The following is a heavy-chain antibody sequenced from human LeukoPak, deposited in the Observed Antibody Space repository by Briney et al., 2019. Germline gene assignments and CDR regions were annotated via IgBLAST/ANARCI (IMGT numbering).Heavy chain of an antibody. CDR1: GGSFSGYY. CDR2: INHSGST. V-gene: IGHV4-34*01. Sequence: SETLSLTCAVYGGSFSGYYWSWIRQPPGKGLEWIGEINHSGSTNYNPSLKSRVTISVDTSKNQFSLKLSSVTAADTAVYYCARTYYDFWSGRPYFDYWGQGTLVTVSS. D-gene: IGHD3-3*01. CDR3: ARTYYDFWSGRPYFDY. J-gene: IGHJ4*02.